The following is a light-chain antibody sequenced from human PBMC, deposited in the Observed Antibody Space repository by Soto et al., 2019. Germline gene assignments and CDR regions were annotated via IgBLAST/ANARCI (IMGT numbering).Light chain of an antibody. J-gene: IGKJ4*01. CDR1: QRILFSSTDKNY. CDR3: QQYYATPLT. CDR2: WAS. Sequence: DIVMTQSPDSLAVSLGERATINCKSSQRILFSSTDKNYLAWYQQKLGQPPKLLIYWASTRESGVPDRFSGNGSGTDFTLTISSLQAEDVAVYYCQQYYATPLTFGGGTKVEIK. V-gene: IGKV4-1*01.